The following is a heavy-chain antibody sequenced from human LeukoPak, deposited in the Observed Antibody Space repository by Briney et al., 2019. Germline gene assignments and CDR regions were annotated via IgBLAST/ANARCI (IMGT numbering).Heavy chain of an antibody. J-gene: IGHJ4*02. CDR1: GFTFSSYA. CDR2: ISGSGGST. Sequence: PGGSLRLSCAASGFTFSSYAMSWVRQATGKGLKWVSAISGSGGSTYYADSVKGRFTISRDNSKHTLYLQMNSLRAEDTAVYYCAKDSCSSTSCRGYFDYWGQGTLVTVSS. D-gene: IGHD2-2*01. V-gene: IGHV3-23*01. CDR3: AKDSCSSTSCRGYFDY.